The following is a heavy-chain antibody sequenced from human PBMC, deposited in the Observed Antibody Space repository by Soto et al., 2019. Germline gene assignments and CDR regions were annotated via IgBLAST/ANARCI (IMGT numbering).Heavy chain of an antibody. CDR2: IYPRGGST. D-gene: IGHD3-22*01. V-gene: IGHV1-46*01. J-gene: IGHJ6*02. Sequence: GASVKVSCKTSGYNFTSHYIHWVRQAPGQRLESMGIIYPRGGSTIYAQKFQGKVTMTRDTSTHTLYMELSSLRSEDTAIYYGARVGYSSTGTTLHFHSLDVWGQGTTVTVSS. CDR3: ARVGYSSTGTTLHFHSLDV. CDR1: GYNFTSHY.